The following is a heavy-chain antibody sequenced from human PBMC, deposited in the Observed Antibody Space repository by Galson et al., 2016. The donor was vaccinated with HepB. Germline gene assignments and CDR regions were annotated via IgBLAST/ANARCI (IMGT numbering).Heavy chain of an antibody. Sequence: SETLSLTCNVSGGSVSSTRYYWTWIRQPPGGGLEWFGYIFYSANTNYNPPLRSRVTMSVDTSKNQFSLKLSSVTAADTAVYYCATEMRASNSGLDSWGQGTLVTVSS. CDR2: IFYSANT. CDR3: ATEMRASNSGLDS. J-gene: IGHJ4*02. D-gene: IGHD6-19*01. V-gene: IGHV4-61*01. CDR1: GGSVSSTRYY.